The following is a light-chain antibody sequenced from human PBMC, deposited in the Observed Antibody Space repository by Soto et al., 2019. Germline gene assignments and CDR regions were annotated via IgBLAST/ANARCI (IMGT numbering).Light chain of an antibody. CDR1: SSDVGGYNY. CDR2: EVS. J-gene: IGLJ1*01. Sequence: QSALTQPASVSGSPGQSITISCTGTSSDVGGYNYVSWYQQHPGKAPKLMIYEVSNRPSGVSNRFSGSKSGNTASLTISGLQAEDEADYYCSSYTSSKGVFGTGTKVTVL. CDR3: SSYTSSKGV. V-gene: IGLV2-14*01.